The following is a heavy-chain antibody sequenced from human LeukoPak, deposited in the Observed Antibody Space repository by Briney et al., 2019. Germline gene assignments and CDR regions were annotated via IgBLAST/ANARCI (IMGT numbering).Heavy chain of an antibody. J-gene: IGHJ6*03. CDR1: GYSISSGYY. V-gene: IGHV4-38-2*02. CDR2: IYHSGST. D-gene: IGHD2-8*01. Sequence: PSETLSLTCTVSGYSISSGYYWGWIRQPPGKWLEWIGSIYHSGSTYYNPSLKSRLTLSVDTSKNQFSLKLSSVTAADTAVYYCARAGPLYCTNGICYYLYYYYYMDVWGKGTTVTVSS. CDR3: ARAGPLYCTNGICYYLYYYYYMDV.